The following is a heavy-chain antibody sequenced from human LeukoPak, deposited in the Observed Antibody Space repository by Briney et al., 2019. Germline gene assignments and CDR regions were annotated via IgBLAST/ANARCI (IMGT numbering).Heavy chain of an antibody. CDR1: GFTFSSYA. CDR2: IISGGSTT. D-gene: IGHD3-10*01. V-gene: IGHV3-74*01. Sequence: GGSLRLSCAASGFTFSSYAMSWVRQAPGKGLVWVSRIISGGSTTDYADSVKGRFTISRDNAKNTLYLQMNSLRDEDTAMYYCTRDRARAGGEILDYWGQGTLVTVSS. J-gene: IGHJ4*02. CDR3: TRDRARAGGEILDY.